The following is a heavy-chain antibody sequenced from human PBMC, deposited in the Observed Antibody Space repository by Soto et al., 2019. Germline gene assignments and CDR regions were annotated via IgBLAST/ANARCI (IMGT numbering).Heavy chain of an antibody. V-gene: IGHV3-30*18. D-gene: IGHD6-6*01. CDR1: GFTFSSYG. CDR2: ISYDGSNK. CDR3: AKEKQLVLMRYYGMDV. Sequence: PXGSLRLSCAASGFTFSSYGMHWVRQAPGKGLEWVAVISYDGSNKYYADSVKGRFTISRDNSKNTLYLQMNSLRAEDTAVYYCAKEKQLVLMRYYGMDVWGQGTTVTVS. J-gene: IGHJ6*02.